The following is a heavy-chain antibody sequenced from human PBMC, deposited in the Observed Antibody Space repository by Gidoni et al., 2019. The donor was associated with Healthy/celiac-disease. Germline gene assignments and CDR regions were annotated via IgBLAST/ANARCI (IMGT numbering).Heavy chain of an antibody. Sequence: PGQGLEWMGGIIPIFGTANYAQKFQGRVTIPADESTSTAYMELSSLRSEDTAVYYCARGSPVPYYYYYYMDVWGKGTTVTVSS. J-gene: IGHJ6*03. CDR2: IIPIFGTA. CDR3: ARGSPVPYYYYYYMDV. V-gene: IGHV1-69*01. D-gene: IGHD6-6*01.